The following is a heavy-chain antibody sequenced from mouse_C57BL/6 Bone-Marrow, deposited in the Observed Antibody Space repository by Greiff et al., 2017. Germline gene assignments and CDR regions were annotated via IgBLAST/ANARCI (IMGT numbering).Heavy chain of an antibody. J-gene: IGHJ1*03. Sequence: VQLQQSVAELVRPGASVKLSCTASGFNIKNTYMHWVKQRPEQGLEWIGRIDPANGNTKYAPKFPGQATITADTSSNTTYLQLSSLTSEDTAIYYCARSHYYGYDGPYWYFDVWGTGTTVTVSS. D-gene: IGHD2-2*01. V-gene: IGHV14-3*01. CDR3: ARSHYYGYDGPYWYFDV. CDR2: IDPANGNT. CDR1: GFNIKNTY.